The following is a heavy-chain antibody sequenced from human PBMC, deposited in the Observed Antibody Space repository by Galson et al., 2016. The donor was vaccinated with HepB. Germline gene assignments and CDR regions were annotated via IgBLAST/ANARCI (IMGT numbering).Heavy chain of an antibody. CDR2: VYYSGTT. CDR3: ARHAHNFWIDA. V-gene: IGHV4-39*01. CDR1: GGSISGSTFY. Sequence: SETLSLTCTVSGGSISGSTFYWDWIRQPPGKEPEWIGSVYYSGTTYYSPSLKSRLTISVDTSNNRFSLKLTSVAAADTAVYYCARHAHNFWIDAWGQGTLVTVSS. J-gene: IGHJ5*02.